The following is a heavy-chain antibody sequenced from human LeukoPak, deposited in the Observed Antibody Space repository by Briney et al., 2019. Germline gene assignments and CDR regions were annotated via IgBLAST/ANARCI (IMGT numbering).Heavy chain of an antibody. CDR2: ISAYNGNT. CDR3: AMEAYYYDSSGYGNWFDP. J-gene: IGHJ5*02. V-gene: IGHV1-18*01. Sequence: ASVKVSCKASGYTFSSYGISWVRQAPGQGLEWMGWISAYNGNTNYAQKLQGRVTMTTDTSTSTAYMELRSLRSDDTAVYYCAMEAYYYDSSGYGNWFDPWGQGTLVTVSS. D-gene: IGHD3-22*01. CDR1: GYTFSSYG.